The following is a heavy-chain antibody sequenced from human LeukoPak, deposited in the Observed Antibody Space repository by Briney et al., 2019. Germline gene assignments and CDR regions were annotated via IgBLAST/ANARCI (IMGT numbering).Heavy chain of an antibody. V-gene: IGHV1-2*06. J-gene: IGHJ6*03. CDR2: INPNSGGT. D-gene: IGHD2-21*01. Sequence: ASVKVSCKASGYTFTGYYMHWVRQAPGQGLEWMGRINPNSGGTNYAQKFQGRVTMTRDTSISTAYMELSRLRSDDTAVNYCAREVSYYYYMDVWGKGTTVTVSS. CDR3: AREVSYYYYMDV. CDR1: GYTFTGYY.